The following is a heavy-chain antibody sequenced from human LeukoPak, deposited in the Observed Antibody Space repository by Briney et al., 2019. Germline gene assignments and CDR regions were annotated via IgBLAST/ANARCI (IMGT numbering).Heavy chain of an antibody. J-gene: IGHJ3*02. CDR2: INPNSGGT. CDR1: GYTFTGYQ. V-gene: IGHV1-2*02. D-gene: IGHD3-10*01. Sequence: ASVKVSCKASGYTFTGYQMHWVRQAPGQGLEWMGWINPNSGGTNYAQNFQGRVTMTRDTSISTAYMELSRLRSDDTAVYYCASPYASGTFDIWGQGTVVTVSS. CDR3: ASPYASGTFDI.